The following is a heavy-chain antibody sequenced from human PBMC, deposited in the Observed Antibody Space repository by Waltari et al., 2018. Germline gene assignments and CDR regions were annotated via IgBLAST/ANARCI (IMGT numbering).Heavy chain of an antibody. CDR2: INPSGGST. CDR3: ARRTAVVAATNYFDY. V-gene: IGHV1-46*01. CDR1: GYTFTSYY. J-gene: IGHJ4*02. D-gene: IGHD2-15*01. Sequence: QVQLVQSGAEVKKPGASVKVSCKASGYTFTSYYMHCVRQAPGQGLEWMGIINPSGGSTSYAQKFQGRVTMTRDTSTSTVYMELSSLRSEDTAVYYCARRTAVVAATNYFDYWGQGTLVTVSS.